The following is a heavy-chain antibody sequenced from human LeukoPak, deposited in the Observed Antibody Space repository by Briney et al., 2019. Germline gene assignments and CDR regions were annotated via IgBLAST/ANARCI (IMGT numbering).Heavy chain of an antibody. D-gene: IGHD3-16*01. CDR2: INNDGSST. CDR3: ARHWGTTNWFDP. CDR1: GFTFTRYW. J-gene: IGHJ5*02. V-gene: IGHV3-74*01. Sequence: GGSLRLSCAASGFTFTRYWMHWVRQVPGKGLVWVSRINNDGSSTNYADSVKGRFTISRDNAKNTLHLQMNSLTAEDTAVYYCARHWGTTNWFDPWGQGTLVTVSS.